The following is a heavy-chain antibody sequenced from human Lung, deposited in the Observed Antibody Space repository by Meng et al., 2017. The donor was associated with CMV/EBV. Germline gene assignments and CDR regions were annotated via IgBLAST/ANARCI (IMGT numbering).Heavy chain of an antibody. J-gene: IGHJ4*02. CDR1: GFTFSTYA. CDR3: AREGVYFDY. CDR2: ISFDGSSK. V-gene: IGHV3-30-3*01. Sequence: SCSASGFTFSTYAMHWVRQAPGKGLEWVALISFDGSSKYFADSVKGRFTISRDSSKNTLYLQMNTLRTEDTAIYCCAREGVYFDYWGQGTLVTVSS. D-gene: IGHD3-16*01.